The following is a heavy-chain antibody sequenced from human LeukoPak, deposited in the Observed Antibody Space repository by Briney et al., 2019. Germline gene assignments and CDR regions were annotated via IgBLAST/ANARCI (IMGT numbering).Heavy chain of an antibody. Sequence: PGGSLRLSCAASGFTFCDYYMSWIRQAPGKGLEWVSYISSSSSHTNYADSVKGRFTISRDNAENSLFLQINNLRAEDTAVYYCTTGRYYFDYWGQGTLVTVSS. V-gene: IGHV3-11*05. CDR3: TTGRYYFDY. J-gene: IGHJ4*02. CDR2: ISSSSSHT. CDR1: GFTFCDYY.